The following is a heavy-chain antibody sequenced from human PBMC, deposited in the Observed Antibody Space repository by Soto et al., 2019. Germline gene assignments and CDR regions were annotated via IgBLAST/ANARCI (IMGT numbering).Heavy chain of an antibody. Sequence: QVQLVESGGGVVQPGRSLRLSCAASGFTFSSYGMHWVRQAPGKGLEWVAVISYDGSNKYYADSVKGRFTISRDNSKNTLYLQRNSLRAEDTAVYYCAKAPGVVVTGWFDPWGQGTLVTVSS. CDR3: AKAPGVVVTGWFDP. V-gene: IGHV3-30*18. CDR2: ISYDGSNK. J-gene: IGHJ5*02. CDR1: GFTFSSYG. D-gene: IGHD2-21*02.